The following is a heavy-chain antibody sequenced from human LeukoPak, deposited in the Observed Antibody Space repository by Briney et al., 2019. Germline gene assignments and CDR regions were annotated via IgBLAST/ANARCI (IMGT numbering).Heavy chain of an antibody. D-gene: IGHD6-13*01. J-gene: IGHJ4*02. CDR1: GGSISGYY. V-gene: IGHV4-59*08. Sequence: PSETLSLTCTVSGGSISGYYWSWIRQPPGKGLEWIDYITYSGSTNYNPSLKGRVTMSVDTSKNQFSLRLSSVTAADTAVYYCARHGSSYSFGCWGQGILVTVSS. CDR2: ITYSGST. CDR3: ARHGSSYSFGC.